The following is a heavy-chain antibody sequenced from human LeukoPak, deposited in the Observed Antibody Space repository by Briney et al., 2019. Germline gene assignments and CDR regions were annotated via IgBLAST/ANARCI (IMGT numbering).Heavy chain of an antibody. CDR2: INPNSGGT. CDR1: GYTFTSYY. Sequence: AASVKVSCKASGYTFTSYYMHWVRQAPGQGLEWMGWINPNSGGTNYAQKFQGRVTMTRDTSISTAYMELSRLGSDDTAVYYCARGKVGATPEDYWGQGTLVTVSS. CDR3: ARGKVGATPEDY. D-gene: IGHD1-26*01. V-gene: IGHV1-2*02. J-gene: IGHJ4*02.